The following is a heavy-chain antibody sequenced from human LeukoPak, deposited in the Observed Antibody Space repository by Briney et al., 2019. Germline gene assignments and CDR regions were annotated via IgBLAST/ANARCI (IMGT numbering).Heavy chain of an antibody. Sequence: PSETLSLTCTVSGGSISSGDYYWSWIRQPPGKGLEWIGYIYYSGSTYYNPSLKSRVTVSVDTSKNQFSLKPSSVTAADTAVYYCARDGEYSYGGFDPWGQGTLVTVSS. CDR1: GGSISSGDYY. D-gene: IGHD5-18*01. J-gene: IGHJ5*02. CDR2: IYYSGST. V-gene: IGHV4-30-4*02. CDR3: ARDGEYSYGGFDP.